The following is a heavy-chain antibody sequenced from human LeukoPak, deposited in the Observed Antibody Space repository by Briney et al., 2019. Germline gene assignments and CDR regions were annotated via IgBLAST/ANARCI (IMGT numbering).Heavy chain of an antibody. Sequence: ASVKVSCKASGYTFTTYFLHWVRQAPGQGLEWMGMINTSAGTTNYAQNFQGRVTMTRDTSTSTAYMELRSLRSDDTAVYYCARGISVVATGDYWGQGTLVTVSS. V-gene: IGHV1-46*01. CDR3: ARGISVVATGDY. CDR1: GYTFTTYF. CDR2: INTSAGTT. J-gene: IGHJ4*02. D-gene: IGHD6-19*01.